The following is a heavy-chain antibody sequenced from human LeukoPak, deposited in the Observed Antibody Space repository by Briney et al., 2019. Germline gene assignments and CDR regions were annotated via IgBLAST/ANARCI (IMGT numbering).Heavy chain of an antibody. D-gene: IGHD1-14*01. Sequence: PGRSLRLSCAASGFTFSSYGMHRVRQAPGKGLEWVSTISNSDGSTYYADSVKGRFTISRDNSENTLYLQMNSLRAEDTAVYYCAKATGYLLWGQGTLVTVSS. V-gene: IGHV3-23*01. J-gene: IGHJ4*02. CDR2: ISNSDGST. CDR3: AKATGYLL. CDR1: GFTFSSYG.